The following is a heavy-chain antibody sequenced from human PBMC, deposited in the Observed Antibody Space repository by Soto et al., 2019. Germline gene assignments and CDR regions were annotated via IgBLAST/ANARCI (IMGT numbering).Heavy chain of an antibody. CDR1: GFTFSNAW. CDR2: IKSKTDGGTT. Sequence: GGSLRLSCAASGFTFSNAWMSWVRQAPGKGLEWVGRIKSKTDGGTTDYAEPVKGRFTISRDDSKNTLYLQMNSLKTEDTAVYYCARDSGSYYRWEAYYYYGMDVWGQGTTVTVSS. V-gene: IGHV3-15*01. J-gene: IGHJ6*02. D-gene: IGHD1-26*01. CDR3: ARDSGSYYRWEAYYYYGMDV.